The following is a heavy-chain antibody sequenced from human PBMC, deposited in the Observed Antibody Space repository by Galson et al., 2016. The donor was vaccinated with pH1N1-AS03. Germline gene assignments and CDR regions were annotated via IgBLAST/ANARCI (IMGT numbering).Heavy chain of an antibody. CDR3: AREDFWDGFDI. CDR1: GFTFSAYS. Sequence: SLRLSCAASGFTFSAYSMNWVRQAPGKGLEWLSCISSSSSSIYYAASVKGRFTISRDNANNSLFLLMNSLRAEGTAVYFCAREDFWDGFDIWGHGTTVSVSS. D-gene: IGHD3-3*01. J-gene: IGHJ3*02. V-gene: IGHV3-48*01. CDR2: ISSSSSSI.